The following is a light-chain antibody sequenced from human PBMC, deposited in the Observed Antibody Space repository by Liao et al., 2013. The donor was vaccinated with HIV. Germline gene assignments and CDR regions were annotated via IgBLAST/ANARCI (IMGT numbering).Light chain of an antibody. Sequence: SYELTQPPSVSRVPRTDQPPSPALEINWGISMRSWYQQRPGQSPILVIYQDTKRPSGISDRFSGSNSGNTATLTISGTQALDEADYYCQAWDSSTNYVFGTGTQVTVL. CDR2: QDT. CDR1: NWGIS. J-gene: IGLJ1*01. V-gene: IGLV3-1*01. CDR3: QAWDSSTNYV.